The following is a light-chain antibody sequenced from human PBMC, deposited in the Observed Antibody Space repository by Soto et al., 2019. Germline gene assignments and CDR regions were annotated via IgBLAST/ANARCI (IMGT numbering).Light chain of an antibody. V-gene: IGKV4-1*01. J-gene: IGKJ1*01. Sequence: DIVMTQSPDSLAVSLGERATINCKSSQSVLYSSNNENYLAGYQQKPGQPPKLLIYWASTRESGVPDRFSGSGSGTDFTLTITSLQAEDVAVYYCQQNYSTPTWTFGQGTKVEIK. CDR3: QQNYSTPTWT. CDR2: WAS. CDR1: QSVLYSSNNENY.